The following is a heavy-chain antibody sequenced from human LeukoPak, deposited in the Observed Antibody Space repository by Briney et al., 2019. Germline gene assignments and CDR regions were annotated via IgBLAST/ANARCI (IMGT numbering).Heavy chain of an antibody. J-gene: IGHJ3*02. Sequence: GASVKVSCKASGYTFTSYAMNWVRQGPGQGLEWMGWINTNTGNPTYAQGFTGRFVFSLDTSVSTAYLQISSLKAEDTAVYYCARDRGEYYYDSSGYEDPDAFDIWGQGTMVTVSS. CDR3: ARDRGEYYYDSSGYEDPDAFDI. CDR2: INTNTGNP. V-gene: IGHV7-4-1*02. CDR1: GYTFTSYA. D-gene: IGHD3-22*01.